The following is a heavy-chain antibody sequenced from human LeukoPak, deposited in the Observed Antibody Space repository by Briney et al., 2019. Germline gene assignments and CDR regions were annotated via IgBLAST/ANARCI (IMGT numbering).Heavy chain of an antibody. CDR3: ARRAYYDSSGYSPASGYFDL. CDR1: GGSIFSYY. Sequence: AESLSLTCTVSGGSIFSYYWKWIRQPPGKGVEWIRYTYSNGIPSYNPSLRSRGSLSVATSKTQCSLRLRSVTAADTAIYYCARRAYYDSSGYSPASGYFDLWGRGTLVSV. J-gene: IGHJ2*01. D-gene: IGHD3-22*01. CDR2: TYSNGIP. V-gene: IGHV4-4*08.